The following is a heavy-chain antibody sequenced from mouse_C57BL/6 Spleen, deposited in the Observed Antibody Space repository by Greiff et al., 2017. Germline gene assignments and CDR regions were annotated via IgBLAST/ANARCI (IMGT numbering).Heavy chain of an antibody. CDR2: IHPNSGST. CDR3: ALYYGSMDYYAMDY. D-gene: IGHD1-1*01. Sequence: QVQLQQSGAELVKPGASVKLSCKASGYTFTSYWMHWVKQRPGQGLEWIGMIHPNSGSTNYNEKFKSKATLTVDKSSSTAYMQLSSLTSEDSAVYYCALYYGSMDYYAMDYWGQGTSVTVSS. V-gene: IGHV1-64*01. CDR1: GYTFTSYW. J-gene: IGHJ4*01.